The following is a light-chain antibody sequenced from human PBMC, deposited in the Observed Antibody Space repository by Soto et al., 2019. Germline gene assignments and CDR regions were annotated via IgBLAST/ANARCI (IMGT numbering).Light chain of an antibody. Sequence: EIVMTQSPATLSVSPGERATLSCRASQSVSSNVAWYQQKPGQAPRLLMYATSTRATGIPARFSGSGSGTEFSLTINNLQSEDFAVYYCQQYNEWPPLTFGGGTKVAIK. V-gene: IGKV3-15*01. CDR2: ATS. J-gene: IGKJ4*01. CDR3: QQYNEWPPLT. CDR1: QSVSSN.